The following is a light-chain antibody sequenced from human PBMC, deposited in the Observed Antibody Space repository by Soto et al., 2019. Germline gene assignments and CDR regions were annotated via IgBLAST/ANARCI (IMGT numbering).Light chain of an antibody. V-gene: IGKV3-20*01. Sequence: EIVLTQSPGTMSLSPGERATLSCRARQSVSNNYLAWYQQKPGQAPRLLIYGASNRATGIPDRFSGSGYGTAFPLTISRLEPEDFAVYYCQQYGSSGTFGQGTKVEI. CDR2: GAS. CDR1: QSVSNNY. CDR3: QQYGSSGT. J-gene: IGKJ1*01.